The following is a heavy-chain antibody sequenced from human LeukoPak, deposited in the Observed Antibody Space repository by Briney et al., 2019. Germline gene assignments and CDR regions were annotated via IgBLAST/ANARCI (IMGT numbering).Heavy chain of an antibody. CDR1: GYSFTIYW. CDR3: ARPGAFDI. J-gene: IGHJ3*02. CDR2: IYPGDSDT. Sequence: GESLKISGKGSGYSFTIYWIGWVRQMPGKGLEWMGIIYPGDSDTRYSPSFQDQVTISADKSITTAYLQWSSLKASDTAMYYCARPGAFDIWGQGTMVTVSS. V-gene: IGHV5-51*01.